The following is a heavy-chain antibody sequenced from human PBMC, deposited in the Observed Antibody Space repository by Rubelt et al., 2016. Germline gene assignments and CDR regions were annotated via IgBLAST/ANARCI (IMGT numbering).Heavy chain of an antibody. V-gene: IGHV5-51*03. D-gene: IGHD3-16*02. CDR1: GYRFTSYW. CDR2: IYPADSDT. J-gene: IGHJ4*02. Sequence: EVQLVQSGAAVEKPGESLKISCKAFGYRFTSYWIGWVRQMPGKDLEWMGTIYPADSDTRYSPSYQGQVTISADKSISTAYRQWSSLKASDTAMYYCARKTVSYFDYWGQGTLVTVSS. CDR3: ARKTVSYFDY.